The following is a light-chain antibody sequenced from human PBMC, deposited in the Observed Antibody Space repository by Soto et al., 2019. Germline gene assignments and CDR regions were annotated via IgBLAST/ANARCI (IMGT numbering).Light chain of an antibody. V-gene: IGKV1-27*01. CDR2: TAS. J-gene: IGKJ2*01. CDR1: QGISNY. Sequence: DIQMTQSPSSLSASVGDRVTITCRASQGISNYLAWYQQKPGKVPKLLIYTASTLQSGVPSRFSGSGSGTDFTLTISSLQTEDVATYYCQRYTSAPHTFGQGTTVDIK. CDR3: QRYTSAPHT.